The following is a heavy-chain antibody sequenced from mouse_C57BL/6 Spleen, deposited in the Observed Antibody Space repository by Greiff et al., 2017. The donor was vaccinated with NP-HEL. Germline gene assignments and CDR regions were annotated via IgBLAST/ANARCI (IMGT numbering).Heavy chain of an antibody. J-gene: IGHJ2*01. CDR3: ARAELGGVFDY. Sequence: VQLQQSGAELVKPGASVKISCKASGYAFSSYWMNWVKQRPGKGLEWIGQIYPGDGDTNYNGKFKGKATLTADKSSSPAYMQLSSLTSEDSAVYFCARAELGGVFDYWGQGTTLTVSS. CDR2: IYPGDGDT. V-gene: IGHV1-80*01. CDR1: GYAFSSYW. D-gene: IGHD4-1*01.